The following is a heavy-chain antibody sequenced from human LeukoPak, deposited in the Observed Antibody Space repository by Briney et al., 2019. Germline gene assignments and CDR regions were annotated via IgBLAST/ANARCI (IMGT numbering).Heavy chain of an antibody. J-gene: IGHJ6*02. CDR1: GFTFSSYW. Sequence: GGSLRLSCAASGFTFSSYWMHWVRQAPGKGLVWVSRINSDGSSTSYADSVKGRFTISRDNAKNTLYLQMNSLRAEDTAVYYCARAWGLQRYYYYGMDVWGQGTTVTVSS. D-gene: IGHD1-26*01. V-gene: IGHV3-74*01. CDR2: INSDGSST. CDR3: ARAWGLQRYYYYGMDV.